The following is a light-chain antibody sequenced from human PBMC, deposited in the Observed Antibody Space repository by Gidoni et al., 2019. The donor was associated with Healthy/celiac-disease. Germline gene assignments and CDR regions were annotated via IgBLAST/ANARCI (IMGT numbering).Light chain of an antibody. Sequence: HSALTQPASVSGSHGQPITISCTGTSSDVGGYNYVSWYQQHPGKAPKLMIYEVSNRPSGVSNRFSGSKSGNTASLTISGLQAEDEADYYCSSYTSSSTLEVFGTGTKVTVL. V-gene: IGLV2-14*01. CDR2: EVS. J-gene: IGLJ1*01. CDR1: SSDVGGYNY. CDR3: SSYTSSSTLEV.